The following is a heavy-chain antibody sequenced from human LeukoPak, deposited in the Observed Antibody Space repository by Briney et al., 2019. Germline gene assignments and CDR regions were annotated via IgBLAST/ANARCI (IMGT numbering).Heavy chain of an antibody. D-gene: IGHD2-15*01. Sequence: GASVKVSCKAFGGSFSSEAVSWVRQAPGQGLEWMGGIIPIFGTPNYAQKFQGRVTITTDESMSTAYMEVSSLRSEDTAVYYCGKKAGDCGGGSCYSIDYWGQGTLVTVSS. CDR1: GGSFSSEA. J-gene: IGHJ4*02. V-gene: IGHV1-69*05. CDR3: GKKAGDCGGGSCYSIDY. CDR2: IIPIFGTP.